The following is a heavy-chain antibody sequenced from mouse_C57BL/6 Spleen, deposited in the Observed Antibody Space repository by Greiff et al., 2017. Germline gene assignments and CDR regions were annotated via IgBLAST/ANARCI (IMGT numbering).Heavy chain of an antibody. Sequence: QVQLQQSGAELARPGASVKLSCKASGYTFTSYGISWVKQRTGQGLEWIGEIYPRSGNTYYNEKFKGKATLTADKSSSTAYMELRSLTSEDSAVYFCAKGWLPPYAMDYWGQGTSVTVSS. CDR2: IYPRSGNT. D-gene: IGHD2-3*01. J-gene: IGHJ4*01. V-gene: IGHV1-81*01. CDR3: AKGWLPPYAMDY. CDR1: GYTFTSYG.